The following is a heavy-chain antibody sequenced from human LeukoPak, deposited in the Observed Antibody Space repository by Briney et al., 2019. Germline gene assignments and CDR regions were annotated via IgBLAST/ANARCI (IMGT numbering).Heavy chain of an antibody. J-gene: IGHJ4*02. CDR3: TTNFWYYVHRTGLQPY. V-gene: IGHV3-74*01. CDR1: EFTLSSDW. D-gene: IGHD3-16*01. CDR2: IHPDGSPT. Sequence: GGSLRLSCAASEFTLSSDWMHWVRQVPGKGLVWVSRIHPDGSPTDYADSVKGRFTISGDNAKNTLYLHMASLRVEDTAIYYCTTNFWYYVHRTGLQPYWGQGTLVTVSS.